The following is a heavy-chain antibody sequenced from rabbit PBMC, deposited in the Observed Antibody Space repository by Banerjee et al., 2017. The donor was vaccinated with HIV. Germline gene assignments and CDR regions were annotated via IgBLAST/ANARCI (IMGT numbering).Heavy chain of an antibody. Sequence: QSLEESGGDLVKPGASLTLTCSASGFSFSGYYDMCWVRQAPGKGLEWIACIYGGGSDITWYASWAKGRFTGSKTSSTTVTLQMTSLTAANTATYFCAKHYNSGWDLWGPGTLVTVS. V-gene: IGHV1S40*01. CDR3: AKHYNSGWDL. CDR2: IYGGGSDIT. J-gene: IGHJ4*01. CDR1: GFSFSGYYD. D-gene: IGHD4-1*01.